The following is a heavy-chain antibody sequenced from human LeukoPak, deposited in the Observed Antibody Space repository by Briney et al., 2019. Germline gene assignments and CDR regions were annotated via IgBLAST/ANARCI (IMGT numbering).Heavy chain of an antibody. CDR2: ISSSSSTI. V-gene: IGHV3-48*01. Sequence: GGSLRLSCAASGFTFSSYWMSWVRQAPGKGLEWVSYISSSSSTIYYADSVKGRFTISRDNAKNSLYLQMNSLRAEDTAVYYCARSSWGDAFDIWGQGTMVTVSS. D-gene: IGHD7-27*01. CDR1: GFTFSSYW. CDR3: ARSSWGDAFDI. J-gene: IGHJ3*02.